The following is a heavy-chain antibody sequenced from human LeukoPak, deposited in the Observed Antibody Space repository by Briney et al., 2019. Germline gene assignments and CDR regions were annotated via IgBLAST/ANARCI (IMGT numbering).Heavy chain of an antibody. CDR2: ISSSGSTI. J-gene: IGHJ6*03. CDR3: ARDTPEYPGYYYYYMDV. Sequence: GGSLRLSCAASGFTFSDYYMSWIRQAPGKGLEWVSYISSSGSTIYYADSVKGRFTISRDNAKNSLYLQMNSLRAEDTALYYCARDTPEYPGYYYYYMDVWGKGTTVTVSS. V-gene: IGHV3-11*01. D-gene: IGHD2/OR15-2a*01. CDR1: GFTFSDYY.